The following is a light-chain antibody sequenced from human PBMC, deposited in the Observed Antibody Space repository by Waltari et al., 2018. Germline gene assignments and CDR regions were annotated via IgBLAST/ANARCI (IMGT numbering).Light chain of an antibody. CDR1: QSVSSSN. Sequence: EIVLTQSPGTLSLSPGERATLSCRASQSVSSSNLAWYQQKPGQAPRLLIYDASSRATGIPDRFSGSGSGTDFTLTISRLEPEDFAVYYCQQYGSSPLITFGQGTRLEIK. CDR3: QQYGSSPLIT. CDR2: DAS. V-gene: IGKV3-20*01. J-gene: IGKJ5*01.